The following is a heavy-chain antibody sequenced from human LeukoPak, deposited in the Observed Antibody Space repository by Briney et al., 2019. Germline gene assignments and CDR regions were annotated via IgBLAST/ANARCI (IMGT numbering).Heavy chain of an antibody. CDR2: ISSSSSYI. J-gene: IGHJ4*02. Sequence: GGSLRLSCAASGFTFSSYSMNRVRQAPGKGLEWVSSISSSSSYIYYADSVKGRFTISRDNAKNSLYLQMNSLRAEDTAVYYCARTKVGATALDYWGQGTLVTVSS. CDR3: ARTKVGATALDY. V-gene: IGHV3-21*01. D-gene: IGHD1-26*01. CDR1: GFTFSSYS.